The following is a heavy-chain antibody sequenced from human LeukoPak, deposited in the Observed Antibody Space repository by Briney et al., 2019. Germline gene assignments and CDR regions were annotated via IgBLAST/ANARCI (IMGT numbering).Heavy chain of an antibody. CDR1: GGSISSYY. D-gene: IGHD3-10*01. V-gene: IGHV4-4*07. Sequence: PSETLSLTCTVSGGSISSYYWSWLRQPAGKGLEWVGRIYTSGSNAYKPHLNTLVGMFVDTSNNQFSLKLSSVTAADTAVYYCARDSGTTGEVKFDPWGQGILVTVSS. J-gene: IGHJ5*02. CDR2: IYTSGSN. CDR3: ARDSGTTGEVKFDP.